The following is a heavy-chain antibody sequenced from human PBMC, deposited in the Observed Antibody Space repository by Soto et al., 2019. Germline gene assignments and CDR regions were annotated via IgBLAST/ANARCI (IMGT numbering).Heavy chain of an antibody. CDR1: GFTFSNFA. V-gene: IGHV3-23*01. J-gene: IGHJ4*02. D-gene: IGHD6-19*01. CDR2: ISASGRDI. CDR3: AKGKTSGWYYFDY. Sequence: EVQLLESGGDLVQPGGSLRLSCAASGFTFSNFAMSWVRQAPGRGLEWVSGISASGRDIHYADSVKDRFTVSRDNSKNTLYIQMNSLRAEDTAIYYCAKGKTSGWYYFDYWGQGALVTVSS.